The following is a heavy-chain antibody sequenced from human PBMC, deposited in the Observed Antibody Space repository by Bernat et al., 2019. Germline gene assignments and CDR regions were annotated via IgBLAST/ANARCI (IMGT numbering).Heavy chain of an antibody. CDR3: AGESTGDNSSWDADPTIDLYY. CDR2: FIAYNGNT. Sequence: QVQLVQSGAEVKKPGASVKVSCKASGYTFTSYGISWVRQAPGQGLEWMGWFIAYNGNTNYAQKLHGRVTMTTDTSKNTAYMELRSLRSDDTAVYYGAGESTGDNSSWDADPTIDLYYWGQGTRVTVSS. V-gene: IGHV1-18*04. J-gene: IGHJ4*02. D-gene: IGHD6-13*01. CDR1: GYTFTSYG.